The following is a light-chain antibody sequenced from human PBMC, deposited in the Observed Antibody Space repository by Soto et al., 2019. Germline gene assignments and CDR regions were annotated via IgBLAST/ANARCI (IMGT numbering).Light chain of an antibody. V-gene: IGKV3-20*01. CDR1: QRLSASD. CDR2: GVS. CDR3: QQYDNSPIT. J-gene: IGKJ5*01. Sequence: EIVLTQSPGTLSLSPGQRATLSCGASQRLSASDIAWYQQKPGQAPKFLIYGVSSRATGIPDRFSGSGSGTDFTLTISRLEPEDFAVYYCQQYDNSPITFGQGTRLEIK.